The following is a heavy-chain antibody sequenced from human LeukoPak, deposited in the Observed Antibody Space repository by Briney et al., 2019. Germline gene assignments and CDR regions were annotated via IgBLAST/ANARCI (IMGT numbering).Heavy chain of an antibody. CDR3: ARSKSIDYGDYGWFVY. J-gene: IGHJ4*02. D-gene: IGHD4-17*01. CDR1: GGSISSGDYY. Sequence: SQTLSLTCTVSGGSISSGDYYWSWIRQPPGKGLEWIGYIYYSGSTYYNPSLKSRVTISVDTSKNQFSLKLSSVTAADTAVNFCARSKSIDYGDYGWFVYWGQGTLVTVS. V-gene: IGHV4-30-4*01. CDR2: IYYSGST.